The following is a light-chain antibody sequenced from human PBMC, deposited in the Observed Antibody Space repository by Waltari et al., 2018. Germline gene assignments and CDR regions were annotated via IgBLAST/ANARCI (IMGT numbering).Light chain of an antibody. Sequence: SYVLTQPPSVSVAPGKTARITCGGNNIRSKSVHWYQQKPGQAPLLVVYDDSDRPSGIPGRYSGSNSGNTATLTISRVEAGDEADYYCQVWDSSSDHVVFGGGTKLTVL. CDR3: QVWDSSSDHVV. V-gene: IGLV3-21*03. CDR1: NIRSKS. CDR2: DDS. J-gene: IGLJ2*01.